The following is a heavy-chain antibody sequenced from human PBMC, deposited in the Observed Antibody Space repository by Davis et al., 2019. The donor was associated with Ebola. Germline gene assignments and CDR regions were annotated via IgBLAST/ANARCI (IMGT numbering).Heavy chain of an antibody. CDR2: IYHSGST. CDR1: GGSISTSY. Sequence: MPSETLSLTCTVSGGSISTSYWSWIRQPPGKGLEWIGYIYHSGSTNYNPSLKSRVTISVDTSNNQFSLKLSSVTAADTAVYYCARVGSGLLWFGELLEGRYYYYGMDVWGKGTTVTVSS. J-gene: IGHJ6*04. CDR3: ARVGSGLLWFGELLEGRYYYYGMDV. V-gene: IGHV4-59*01. D-gene: IGHD3-10*01.